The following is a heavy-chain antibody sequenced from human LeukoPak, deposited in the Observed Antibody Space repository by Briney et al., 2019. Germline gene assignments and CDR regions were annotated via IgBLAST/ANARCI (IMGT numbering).Heavy chain of an antibody. J-gene: IGHJ4*02. V-gene: IGHV3-23*01. D-gene: IGHD3-10*01. CDR2: VSGSGVST. Sequence: GGSLRLSCAASGFTFSSYAMTWVRQAPGKGLQWVSAVSGSGVSTYYADSVKGRFTISRDNSKNTLYLQMNTLRAEDTAVYYCAREYGSGSYYYDYWGQGTLVTVSS. CDR1: GFTFSSYA. CDR3: AREYGSGSYYYDY.